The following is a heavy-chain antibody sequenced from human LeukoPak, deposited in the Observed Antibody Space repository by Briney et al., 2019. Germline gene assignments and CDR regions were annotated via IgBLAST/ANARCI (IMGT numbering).Heavy chain of an antibody. V-gene: IGHV4-39*01. Sequence: PSETLSLTCTVSGGSISSSSYYWGWIRQPPGKGLELIGSIYYSGSTYYNPSLKSRVTISVDTSKNQFSLKLSSVTAADTAVYYCASRMYSSSSRLNFDYWGQGTLVTVSS. J-gene: IGHJ4*02. CDR2: IYYSGST. CDR3: ASRMYSSSSRLNFDY. CDR1: GGSISSSSYY. D-gene: IGHD6-6*01.